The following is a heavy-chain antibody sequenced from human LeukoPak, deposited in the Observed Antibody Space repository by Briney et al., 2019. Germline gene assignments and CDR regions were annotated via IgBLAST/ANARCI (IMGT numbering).Heavy chain of an antibody. V-gene: IGHV3-30*18. Sequence: GGSLRLSCAASGFTFSNYGLHWVRQPPGKGLEWVAGVSYDGSNKVYIDSVEGRFTISRDNSKSTLYLQTNSLRAEDTAVYYCAKGVFQNFDWLLYDWGQGTLVTVSS. CDR2: VSYDGSNK. CDR1: GFTFSNYG. J-gene: IGHJ4*02. CDR3: AKGVFQNFDWLLYD. D-gene: IGHD3-9*01.